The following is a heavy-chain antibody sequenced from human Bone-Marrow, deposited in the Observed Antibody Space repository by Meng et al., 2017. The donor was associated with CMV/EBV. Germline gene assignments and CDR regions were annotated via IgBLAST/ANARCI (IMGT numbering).Heavy chain of an antibody. CDR2: VCRTGRT. J-gene: IGHJ4*02. D-gene: IGHD1-1*01. Sequence: VSGDSIGRSRSYWGWIRQYPGGGLEWIGSVCRTGRTFYSPSFKSRVTVSVDTSKNEFSLTLSSVTAADTAVYYCARDDGNNWYYFDFWGPGTLVTVSS. CDR3: ARDDGNNWYYFDF. V-gene: IGHV4-39*07. CDR1: GDSIGRSRSY.